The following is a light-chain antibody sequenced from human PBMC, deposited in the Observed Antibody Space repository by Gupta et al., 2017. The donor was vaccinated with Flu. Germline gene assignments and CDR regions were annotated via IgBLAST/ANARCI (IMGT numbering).Light chain of an antibody. CDR2: GAS. CDR1: QSIGANY. Sequence: VLTQSPGTLSLSPGDRATLSCRASQSIGANYIAWYQHKPGQAPRLLIYGASSRVTGVPDRFSGSGYGTEFTLTISSREPEDFAVYYCRHGRTSSRTFGQGTXVDVK. V-gene: IGKV3-20*01. J-gene: IGKJ1*01. CDR3: RHGRTSSRT.